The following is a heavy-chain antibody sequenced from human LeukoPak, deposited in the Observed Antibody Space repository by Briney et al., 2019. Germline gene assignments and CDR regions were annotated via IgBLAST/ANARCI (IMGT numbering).Heavy chain of an antibody. V-gene: IGHV1-69*06. J-gene: IGHJ4*02. D-gene: IGHD3-22*01. CDR3: ARESTYYDSSGYYYSLFDY. CDR2: IIPIFGTA. CDR1: GGTFSSYA. Sequence: SVKVSCKASGGTFSSYAISWVRQAPGQGLEWMGGIIPIFGTANYAQKFQGRVTITADKSTSTVYMDLSSLRSEDTAVYYCARESTYYDSSGYYYSLFDYWGQGTLVTVSS.